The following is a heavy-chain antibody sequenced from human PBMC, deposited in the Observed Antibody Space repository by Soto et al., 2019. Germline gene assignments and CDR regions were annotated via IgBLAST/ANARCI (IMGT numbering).Heavy chain of an antibody. CDR3: ARDHHRYSGYDYVDY. D-gene: IGHD5-12*01. J-gene: IGHJ4*02. V-gene: IGHV3-11*05. Sequence: TGGSLRLSCVASGFTFSDYYMSWIRQAPGKGLEWVSYISSSSSYTNYADSVKGRFTISRDNAKNSLYLQMNSLRAEDTAVYYCARDHHRYSGYDYVDYWGQGTLVTVSS. CDR2: ISSSSSYT. CDR1: GFTFSDYY.